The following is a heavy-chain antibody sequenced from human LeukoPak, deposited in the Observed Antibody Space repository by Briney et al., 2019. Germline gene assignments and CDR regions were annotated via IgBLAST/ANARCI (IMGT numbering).Heavy chain of an antibody. Sequence: SETLSLTCSVSGGSISSSNYYWGWIRQPPGKGLEWIGGLYSSGSTYYNPSLKSRVTMSVDTSKNQFSLKLSSVTAADTAVYYCARGRASDYWGQGTLVTVSS. V-gene: IGHV4-39*07. CDR1: GGSISSSNYY. CDR3: ARGRASDY. J-gene: IGHJ4*02. CDR2: LYSSGST.